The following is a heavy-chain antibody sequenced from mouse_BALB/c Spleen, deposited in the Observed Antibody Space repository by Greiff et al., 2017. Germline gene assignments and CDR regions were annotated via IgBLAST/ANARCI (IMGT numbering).Heavy chain of an antibody. CDR3: ARGGSYYGYLFDY. D-gene: IGHD2-2*01. CDR1: GYTFTDYY. J-gene: IGHJ2*01. V-gene: IGHV1-77*01. Sequence: QVQLQQSGAELARPGASVKLSCKASGYTFTDYYINWVKQRTGQGLEWIGEIYPGSGNTYYNEKFKGKATLTSDKSSSTAYMELSSLTSEDSAVYYCARGGSYYGYLFDYWGQGTTLTVSS. CDR2: IYPGSGNT.